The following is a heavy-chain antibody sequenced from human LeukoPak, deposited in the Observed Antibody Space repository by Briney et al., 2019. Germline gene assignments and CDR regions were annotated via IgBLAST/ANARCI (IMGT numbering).Heavy chain of an antibody. V-gene: IGHV3-30*02. CDR3: VGEGFDY. J-gene: IGHJ4*02. Sequence: GGSLRLSCAASGFTFSSYGMHWVRQAPGKGLEWVAFIRYDGSNKYYADSVKGRFTISRDNSKNTLYLQVNSLRAEDTAVYYCVGEGFDYWGQGTLVTVSS. D-gene: IGHD2-21*01. CDR1: GFTFSSYG. CDR2: IRYDGSNK.